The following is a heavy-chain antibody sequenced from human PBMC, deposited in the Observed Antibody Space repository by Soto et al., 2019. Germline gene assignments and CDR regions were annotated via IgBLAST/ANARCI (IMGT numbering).Heavy chain of an antibody. Sequence: GESLKISCKGSGYSFTSYWIGWVRQMPGKGLEWMGIIYPSNSDTRYSPSFQGQVTISADKSINTAYLQWSSLKASDTAMYYCARQLDSSGYYWAIWGQGTMVTVSS. J-gene: IGHJ3*02. CDR1: GYSFTSYW. D-gene: IGHD3-22*01. CDR3: ARQLDSSGYYWAI. V-gene: IGHV5-51*01. CDR2: IYPSNSDT.